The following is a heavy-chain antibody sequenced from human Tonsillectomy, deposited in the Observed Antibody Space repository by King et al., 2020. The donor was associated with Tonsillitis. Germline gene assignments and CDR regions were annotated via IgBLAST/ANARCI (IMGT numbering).Heavy chain of an antibody. CDR2: IYYSGST. CDR3: RRHAYNWNPRGVRYFDY. CDR1: GGSISSSSYY. D-gene: IGHD1-20*01. Sequence: QLQESGPGLVKPSETLSLTCTVSGGSISSSSYYWGWIRQPPGKGREWIGSIYYSGSTYYNPSLKSRVTISVDTSKNQFSLKLSSVTAADTAVYYCRRHAYNWNPRGVRYFDYWGQGTLVTVSS. V-gene: IGHV4-39*01. J-gene: IGHJ4*02.